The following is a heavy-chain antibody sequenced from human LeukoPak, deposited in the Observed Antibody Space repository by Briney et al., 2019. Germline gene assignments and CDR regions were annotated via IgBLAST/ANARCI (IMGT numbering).Heavy chain of an antibody. CDR3: ARGVYYYDSSGYYPHFDY. CDR2: INPNSGGT. CDR1: GYTFTDYF. J-gene: IGHJ4*02. D-gene: IGHD3-22*01. Sequence: ASVKVSCKASGYTFTDYFMHWVRQAPGQGLEWMGWINPNSGGTQYAQKFQGWVTMTRDTSVSTAYMELSRLRSDDTAVYYCARGVYYYDSSGYYPHFDYWGQGTLVTVSS. V-gene: IGHV1-2*04.